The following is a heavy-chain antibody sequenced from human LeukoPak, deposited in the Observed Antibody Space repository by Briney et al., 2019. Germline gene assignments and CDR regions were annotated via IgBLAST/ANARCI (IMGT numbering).Heavy chain of an antibody. D-gene: IGHD3-22*01. V-gene: IGHV4-34*01. CDR3: ARGRVIYYYDSSGYTS. Sequence: SETLSLTCAVYGGSFSGYYWSWIRQPPGKGLEWIGEINHSGSTNYKPSLKSRVTISVDTSKNQFSLKLSSVTAADTAVYYCARGRVIYYYDSSGYTSWGQGTLVTVSS. CDR2: INHSGST. J-gene: IGHJ4*02. CDR1: GGSFSGYY.